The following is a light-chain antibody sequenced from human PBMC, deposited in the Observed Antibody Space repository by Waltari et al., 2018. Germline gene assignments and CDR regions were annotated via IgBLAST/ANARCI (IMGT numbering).Light chain of an antibody. V-gene: IGLV2-14*01. CDR2: DVS. CDR3: NSYSTSSTFV. J-gene: IGLJ1*01. Sequence: QSALTQPASVSGSPGQSIPIPCPGSNSDVGGSNFVSWYQQHPGKAPKLMIYDVSTRPSGVSNRFSGSKSGNTASLTISGLQPEDAADYYCNSYSTSSTFVFGTGTRVTVL. CDR1: NSDVGGSNF.